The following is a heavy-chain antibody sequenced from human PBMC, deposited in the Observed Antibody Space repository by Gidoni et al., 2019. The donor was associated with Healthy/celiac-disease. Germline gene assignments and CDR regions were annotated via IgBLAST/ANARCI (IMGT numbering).Heavy chain of an antibody. D-gene: IGHD2-21*01. CDR2: MNPNRGNP. Sequence: QVQLGQAGAEVKKQGAAVKVACKAAGDTFTSYDINWVRQATGQGLEWMGWMNPNRGNPGSSQKFQGRVTMTRNTSISTAYMELSSLRSEDPAVYYCASALAGSAFDIWGQGTMVTVSS. J-gene: IGHJ3*02. V-gene: IGHV1-8*01. CDR3: ASALAGSAFDI. CDR1: GDTFTSYD.